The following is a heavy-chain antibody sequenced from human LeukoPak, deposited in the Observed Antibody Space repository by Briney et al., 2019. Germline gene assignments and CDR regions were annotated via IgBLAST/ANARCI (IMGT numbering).Heavy chain of an antibody. V-gene: IGHV3-21*01. CDR3: ATVRAADDY. CDR1: GFIFSSYW. CDR2: VSSSSNYI. D-gene: IGHD6-13*01. Sequence: GGSLRLSCAASGFIFSSYWMNWVRQAPGKGLEWVSFVSSSSNYIYYADSVKGRFTISRDNAKNSLYLQMNSLRAEDTAVYYCATVRAADDYWGQGTLVTVSS. J-gene: IGHJ4*02.